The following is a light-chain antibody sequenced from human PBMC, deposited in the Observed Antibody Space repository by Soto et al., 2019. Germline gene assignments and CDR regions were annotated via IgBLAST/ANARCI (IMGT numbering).Light chain of an antibody. CDR2: HDG. V-gene: IGLV3-21*02. CDR1: NIGGQS. Sequence: SYELTQPPSVSVAPGQTATLTCGGDNIGGQSVHWYRQKPLQAPVLVVVHDGDRPSGLTDRFSVSNSGNTATLTISGVEVGYEADYYCQVWDSSSDQVVVGEGTKPTVL. CDR3: QVWDSSSDQVV. J-gene: IGLJ2*01.